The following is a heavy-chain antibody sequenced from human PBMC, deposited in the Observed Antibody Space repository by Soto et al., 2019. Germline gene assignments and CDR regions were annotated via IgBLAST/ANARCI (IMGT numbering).Heavy chain of an antibody. CDR3: AKDFPITYYDILTTNNYYFDY. J-gene: IGHJ4*02. V-gene: IGHV3-23*01. CDR2: ISGSGGST. CDR1: GFTFSSYA. D-gene: IGHD3-9*01. Sequence: PGGSLRLSCAASGFTFSSYAMSWVRQAPGKGLEWVSAISGSGGSTYYADSVKGRFTISRDNSKNTLYLQMNSLRAEDTAVYYCAKDFPITYYDILTTNNYYFDYWGQGTLVTVSS.